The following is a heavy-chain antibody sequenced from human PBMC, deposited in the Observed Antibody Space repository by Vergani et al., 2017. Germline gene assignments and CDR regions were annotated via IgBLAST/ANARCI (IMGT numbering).Heavy chain of an antibody. D-gene: IGHD3-22*01. V-gene: IGHV3-33*01. CDR3: ARDYYYDSSGYADAFDI. Sequence: QVQLVESGGGVVQPGRSLRLSCAASGFTFSRYGMHWVRQAPGKGLEWVAVIWYDGSNKYYADSVKGRFTISRDNSKNTLYLQMNSLRAEDTAVYYCARDYYYDSSGYADAFDIWGQGTMVTVSS. CDR2: IWYDGSNK. CDR1: GFTFSRYG. J-gene: IGHJ3*02.